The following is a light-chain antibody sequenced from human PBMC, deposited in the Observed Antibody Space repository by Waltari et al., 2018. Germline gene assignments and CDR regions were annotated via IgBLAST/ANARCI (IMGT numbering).Light chain of an antibody. CDR2: DVS. Sequence: QSALTQPASVSGSPGQSITISCTGTSSDVGGYNYVSWYQQHPGKAPKLMIYDVSKRPSGVLNRFSGSKSGNTASLTISGLQAEDEADYYCSSYTSSSWVFGGGTKLTVL. CDR1: SSDVGGYNY. CDR3: SSYTSSSWV. V-gene: IGLV2-14*01. J-gene: IGLJ3*02.